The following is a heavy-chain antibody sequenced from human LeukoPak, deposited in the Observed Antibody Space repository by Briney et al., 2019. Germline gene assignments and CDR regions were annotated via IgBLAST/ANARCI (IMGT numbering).Heavy chain of an antibody. Sequence: GGSLRLSCAASGFTFNSYVMHWVRQAPGKGLEWVSAISGSGDNTYYADSVKGRFTVSRDNSKNTLYVQMKSLRAEDTAVYYCAKDFVVVPGNVNYFDYWGQGTLVTVSS. J-gene: IGHJ4*02. CDR1: GFTFNSYV. CDR2: ISGSGDNT. D-gene: IGHD2-21*02. CDR3: AKDFVVVPGNVNYFDY. V-gene: IGHV3-23*01.